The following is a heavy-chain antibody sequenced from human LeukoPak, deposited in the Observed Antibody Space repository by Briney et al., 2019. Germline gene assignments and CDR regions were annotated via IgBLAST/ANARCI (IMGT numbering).Heavy chain of an antibody. Sequence: SETLTLICAVYGVSFSGYYWSWIRQPPGKGLEWIGEINHSGSTNYNPSLKSRVTISVDTSKNQFSLKLSSVTAADTAVYYCASLSWGYGPPNEYWGQGTLVTVSS. J-gene: IGHJ4*02. V-gene: IGHV4-34*01. CDR3: ASLSWGYGPPNEY. D-gene: IGHD7-27*01. CDR2: INHSGST. CDR1: GVSFSGYY.